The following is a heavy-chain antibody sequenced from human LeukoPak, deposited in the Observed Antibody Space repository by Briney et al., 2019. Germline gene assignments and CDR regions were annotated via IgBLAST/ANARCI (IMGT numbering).Heavy chain of an antibody. CDR1: VYTFTSFD. J-gene: IGHJ6*03. Sequence: ASVTVSYMASVYTFTSFDINWVRQATGQGLEWMGWMNPNSGNTGYAQKFQGRVTMAMNTSISTAYIELRSLRSEDTAVYYCARGPQWRGDYYYMDIWGKGTTVTVSS. CDR2: MNPNSGNT. V-gene: IGHV1-8*01. D-gene: IGHD6-19*01. CDR3: ARGPQWRGDYYYMDI.